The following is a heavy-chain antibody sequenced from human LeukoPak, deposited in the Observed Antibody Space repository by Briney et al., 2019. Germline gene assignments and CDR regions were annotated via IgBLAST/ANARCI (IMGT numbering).Heavy chain of an antibody. CDR1: GGSISDYY. CDR2: VYTGGSN. V-gene: IGHV4-4*07. J-gene: IGHJ4*02. CDR3: ARGPYYFDSSGAFDY. Sequence: SETLSLTCTVSGGSISDYYWSWIRQPAGKGLEWIGRVYTGGSNNYQASLKSRVTMSFDTSRNQFSLKLTPVTAADTAVYYCARGPYYFDSSGAFDYWGQGTLVTVSS. D-gene: IGHD3-22*01.